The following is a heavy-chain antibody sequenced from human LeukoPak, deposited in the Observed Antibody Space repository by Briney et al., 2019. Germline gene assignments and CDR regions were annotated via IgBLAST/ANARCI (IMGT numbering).Heavy chain of an antibody. CDR1: GFTLSSFA. J-gene: IGHJ3*02. CDR2: TSSDGSSK. CDR3: AKNYMVRGAPSAFDI. D-gene: IGHD3-10*01. Sequence: GRSLRLSCATSGFTLSSFAMHWVRQAPGKGLEWVAVTSSDGSSKYYADSVKGRFTISRDNSKNTLYLQMNSLRAEDTAVYYCAKNYMVRGAPSAFDIWGQGTMVTVSS. V-gene: IGHV3-30-3*02.